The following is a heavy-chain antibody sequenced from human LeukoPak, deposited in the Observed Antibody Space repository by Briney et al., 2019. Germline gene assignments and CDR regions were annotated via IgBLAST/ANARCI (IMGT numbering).Heavy chain of an antibody. CDR2: IYYSGST. CDR3: ATWVHCGGDCYWSAFDI. CDR1: GYSISSGYY. V-gene: IGHV4-38-2*02. Sequence: SETLSLTCTVSGYSISSGYYWGWIRQPPGKGLEWIGYIYYSGSTNYNPSLKSRVTISVDTSKNQFSLKLSSVTAADTAVYYCATWVHCGGDCYWSAFDIWGQGTMVTVSS. D-gene: IGHD2-21*02. J-gene: IGHJ3*02.